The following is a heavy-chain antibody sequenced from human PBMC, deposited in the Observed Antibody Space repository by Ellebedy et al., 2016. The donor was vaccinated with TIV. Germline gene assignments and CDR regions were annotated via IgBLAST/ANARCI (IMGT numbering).Heavy chain of an antibody. J-gene: IGHJ4*02. CDR1: GYTFTDYH. CDR3: ARPMTTVTPRGYFDN. V-gene: IGHV1-2*02. CDR2: IYPSRGDT. Sequence: AASVKVSCKTSGYTFTDYHIHWVRQAPGQGLEWMGWIYPSRGDTQYAQKFQGRVTMTRNTSISTAYMELSSLRSEDTAVYYCARPMTTVTPRGYFDNWGQGTLVTVAS. D-gene: IGHD4-17*01.